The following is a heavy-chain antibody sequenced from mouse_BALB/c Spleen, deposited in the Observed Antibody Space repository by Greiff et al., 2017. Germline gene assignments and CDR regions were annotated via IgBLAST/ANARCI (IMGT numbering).Heavy chain of an antibody. CDR3: ARHRRLYYAMDY. V-gene: IGHV5-12-2*01. D-gene: IGHD2-2*01. Sequence: DVKLVESGGGLVQPGGSLKLSCAASGFTFSNYTMSWVRHTPEKRLEWVAYISNGGGSTYYPDTVKGRFTISRDNAKNTLYLQMSSLKSEDTAMYYCARHRRLYYAMDYWGQGTSVTVSS. CDR2: ISNGGGST. J-gene: IGHJ4*01. CDR1: GFTFSNYT.